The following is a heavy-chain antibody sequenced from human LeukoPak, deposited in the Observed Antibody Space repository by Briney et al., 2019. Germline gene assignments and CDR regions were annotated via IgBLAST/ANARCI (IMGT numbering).Heavy chain of an antibody. V-gene: IGHV1-18*01. CDR2: ISAYNGNT. Sequence: ASVKVSCKASGYTFTSYGISWVRQAPGQGLEWMGWISAYNGNTNYAQKLQGRVTMTTDTSTSTAYMELRSLRSDDTAVYYCARDPWRGYQPHYYYGMDVWGQGTTVTVSS. CDR1: GYTFTSYG. J-gene: IGHJ6*02. D-gene: IGHD2-2*01. CDR3: ARDPWRGYQPHYYYGMDV.